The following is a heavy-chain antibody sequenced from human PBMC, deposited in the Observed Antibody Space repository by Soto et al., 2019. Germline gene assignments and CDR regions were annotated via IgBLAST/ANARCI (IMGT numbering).Heavy chain of an antibody. V-gene: IGHV4-39*01. CDR2: IYYSGST. CDR1: GGSISSSSYY. D-gene: IGHD3-9*01. CDR3: ARPFDWPPYGMDV. Sequence: PSETLSLTCTVSGGSISSSSYYWGWIRQPPGKGLEWIGSIYYSGSTYYKPSLKSRITISVDTSKNQFSLKLFSLTAADTAVYYCARPFDWPPYGMDVWGQGTTVT. J-gene: IGHJ6*02.